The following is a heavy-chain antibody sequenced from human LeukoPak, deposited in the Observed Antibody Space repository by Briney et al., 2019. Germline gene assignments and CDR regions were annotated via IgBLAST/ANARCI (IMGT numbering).Heavy chain of an antibody. CDR2: ISGSGGST. V-gene: IGHV3-23*01. CDR1: GFTFSSYA. D-gene: IGHD6-13*01. Sequence: GGSLRLSCAASGFTFSSYAISWVRQAPGKGLEWVSAISGSGGSTYYADSVKGRFTISRDNSKNTLYLQMNSLRAEDTAVYYCAKCIAAGGVHVHHWFDPWGQGTLVTVSS. J-gene: IGHJ5*02. CDR3: AKCIAAGGVHVHHWFDP.